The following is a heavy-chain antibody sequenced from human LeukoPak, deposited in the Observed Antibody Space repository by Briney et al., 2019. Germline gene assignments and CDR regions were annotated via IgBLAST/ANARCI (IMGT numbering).Heavy chain of an antibody. J-gene: IGHJ6*03. Sequence: SETLSLTCAVYGGSFSDSYWTWIRQRPGKGLEWIGEIHHSGTTNFNPSLQSRVSISVDTAKNQFFLRVASMTAADTALYYCARGRKVSGVRRINWARHENYFFYYVDVWGKGTSVSVSS. V-gene: IGHV4-34*01. D-gene: IGHD1-14*01. CDR1: GGSFSDSY. CDR2: IHHSGTT. CDR3: ARGRKVSGVRRINWARHENYFFYYVDV.